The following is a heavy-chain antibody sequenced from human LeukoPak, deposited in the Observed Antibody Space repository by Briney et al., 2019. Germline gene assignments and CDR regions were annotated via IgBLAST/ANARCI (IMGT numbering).Heavy chain of an antibody. CDR2: IYYSGST. D-gene: IGHD5-18*01. V-gene: IGHV4-59*08. Sequence: SETLSLTCTVSGGSISSYYWSWIRQPPGKGLEWIGYIYYSGSTNYNPSLKSRVTISVDTSKNQFSLKLSSVTAADTAVYYCARLVRGYSYGSERYYYSGMDVWGQGTTVTVS. J-gene: IGHJ6*02. CDR3: ARLVRGYSYGSERYYYSGMDV. CDR1: GGSISSYY.